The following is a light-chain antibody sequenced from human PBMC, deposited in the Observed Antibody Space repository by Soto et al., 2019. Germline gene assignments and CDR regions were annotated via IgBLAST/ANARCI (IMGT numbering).Light chain of an antibody. CDR2: EVS. CDR1: SSDVGGYNY. V-gene: IGLV2-14*01. J-gene: IGLJ1*01. CDR3: SSYTSTRTHV. Sequence: QSVLTQPASVSGSPGQSITISCTGTSSDVGGYNYVSWYQQHPGKAPKLMIYEVSTRPSGVSDRFSGSKSGNTASLTISGLQAEDEADYYCSSYTSTRTHVFGTGTKATVL.